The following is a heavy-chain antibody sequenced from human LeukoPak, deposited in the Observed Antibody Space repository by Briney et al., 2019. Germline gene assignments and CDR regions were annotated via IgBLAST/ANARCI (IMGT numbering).Heavy chain of an antibody. V-gene: IGHV4-39*01. D-gene: IGHD3-22*01. CDR1: GGSISGTSYS. J-gene: IGHJ4*02. CDR2: IYYSGST. CDR3: ARQTFTYYYDSSGPTSADYFDY. Sequence: SETLSLTCTVSGGSISGTSYSWAWIRQPPGKGLEWIGSIYYSGSTYYNPSLKSRVTISVDTSKNQFSLKLSSVTAADTAVYYCARQTFTYYYDSSGPTSADYFDYWGQGTLVTVSS.